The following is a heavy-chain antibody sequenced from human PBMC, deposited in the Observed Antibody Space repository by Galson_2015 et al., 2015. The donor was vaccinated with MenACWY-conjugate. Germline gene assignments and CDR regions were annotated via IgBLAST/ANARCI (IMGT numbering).Heavy chain of an antibody. CDR3: VRGFSTAEGSSTYPPYPTDV. J-gene: IGHJ6*04. CDR1: GFTFNNYW. D-gene: IGHD6-6*01. V-gene: IGHV3-7*01. Sequence: SLRLSCAASGFTFNNYWMNWVRQAPGKGLEWVANIRLGGGAEYYADSVKGRFTISRDNAKNSLYLEMNSLRDEDTAVYYCVRGFSTAEGSSTYPPYPTDVWGKETPGTVSS. CDR2: IRLGGGAE.